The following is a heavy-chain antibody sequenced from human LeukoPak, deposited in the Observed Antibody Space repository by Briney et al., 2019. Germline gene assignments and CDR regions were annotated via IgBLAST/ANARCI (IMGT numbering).Heavy chain of an antibody. CDR2: ISYDGSNK. CDR1: GFTFSSYA. V-gene: IGHV3-30*04. J-gene: IGHJ4*02. Sequence: GGSLRLSCAASGFTFSSYAMHWIRQAPGKGLEWVAVISYDGSNKYYADSVKGRFTISRDNSKNTLYLQMNSLRAEDTAVYYCASEYYDSSGYTRWGQGTLVTVSS. CDR3: ASEYYDSSGYTR. D-gene: IGHD3-22*01.